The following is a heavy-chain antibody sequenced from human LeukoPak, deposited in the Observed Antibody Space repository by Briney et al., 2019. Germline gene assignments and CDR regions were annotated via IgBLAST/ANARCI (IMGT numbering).Heavy chain of an antibody. CDR2: IYYSGST. V-gene: IGHV4-59*11. J-gene: IGHJ4*02. D-gene: IGHD4-11*01. CDR1: GGSISSHY. Sequence: SETLSLTCTVSGGSISSHYWSWIRQPPGKGLEWIGYIYYSGSTNYNPSLKSRVTISVGTSKNQFSLKLSSVTTADTAVYYCARGRNYGYFDYWGQGTLVTVSS. CDR3: ARGRNYGYFDY.